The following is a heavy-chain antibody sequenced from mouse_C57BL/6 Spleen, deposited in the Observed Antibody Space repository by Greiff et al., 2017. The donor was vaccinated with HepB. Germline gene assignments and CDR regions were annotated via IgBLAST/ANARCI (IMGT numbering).Heavy chain of an antibody. J-gene: IGHJ3*01. D-gene: IGHD3-2*02. CDR3: TSTAQAPWFAY. CDR2: IDPEDGDT. V-gene: IGHV14-1*01. Sequence: EVQLQQSGAELVRPGASVKLSCTASGFNIKDYYMHWVKQRPEQGLEWIGRIDPEDGDTEYAPKFQGKATMTADTSSNTAYLQLSSLTSEYTAVYYCTSTAQAPWFAYWGQGTLVTVSA. CDR1: GFNIKDYY.